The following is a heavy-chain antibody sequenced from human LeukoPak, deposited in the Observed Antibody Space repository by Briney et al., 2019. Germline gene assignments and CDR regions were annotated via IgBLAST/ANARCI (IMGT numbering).Heavy chain of an antibody. CDR2: FDPEDGET. J-gene: IGHJ6*02. CDR3: ATVPLLALYGMDV. V-gene: IGHV1-24*01. Sequence: ASVKVSCKVSGYTLTELSMHWVRQAPGKGLEWMGGFDPEDGETIYAQKFQGRVTMTEGTSTDTAYMELSSLRSEDTAVYYCATVPLLALYGMDVWGQGTTVTVSS. CDR1: GYTLTELS. D-gene: IGHD3-3*02.